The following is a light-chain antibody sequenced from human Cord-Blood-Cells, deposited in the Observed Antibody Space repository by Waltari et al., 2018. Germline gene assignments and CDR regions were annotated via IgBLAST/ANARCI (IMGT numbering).Light chain of an antibody. Sequence: QSALTPPRSVSGSPGQAVTISCTRTSSDVVGYNYVPWSQQHPGKAPKLMIYDVRKRPSGVPDRFSGSKSGNTASLTISGLQAEDEADYYCCSYAGSYTFVVFGGGTKLTVL. J-gene: IGLJ2*01. CDR1: SSDVVGYNY. CDR3: CSYAGSYTFVV. V-gene: IGLV2-11*01. CDR2: DVR.